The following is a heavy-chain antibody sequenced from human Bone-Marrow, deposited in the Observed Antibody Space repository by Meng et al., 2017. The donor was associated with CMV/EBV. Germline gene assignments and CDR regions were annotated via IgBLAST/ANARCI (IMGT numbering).Heavy chain of an antibody. CDR3: ARARLRSSWYSSRTNWYFDL. CDR2: INHSGST. Sequence: LSCAASGFTFSNAWMSWVRQAPGKGLEWIGEINHSGSTNYNPSLKSRVTISVDTSKNQFSLKLSSVTAADTAVYYCARARLRSSWYSSRTNWYFDLWGRGTLVTVSS. V-gene: IGHV4-34*01. D-gene: IGHD6-13*01. CDR1: GFTFSNAW. J-gene: IGHJ2*01.